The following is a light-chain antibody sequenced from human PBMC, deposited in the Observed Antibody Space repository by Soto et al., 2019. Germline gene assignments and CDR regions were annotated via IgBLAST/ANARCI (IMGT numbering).Light chain of an antibody. V-gene: IGKV1-39*01. CDR1: QSSYSS. CDR2: AAS. CDR3: QQSYSAPYT. J-gene: IGKJ2*01. Sequence: DIQMRQSRSSLSAAVGDRVTITCRASQSSYSSLNWYHQKPGKAPKLLIYAASNLQSGVPSRFSGSGSGTDFTLSISSLQPEDFATYYRQQSYSAPYTFGQGTKLEI.